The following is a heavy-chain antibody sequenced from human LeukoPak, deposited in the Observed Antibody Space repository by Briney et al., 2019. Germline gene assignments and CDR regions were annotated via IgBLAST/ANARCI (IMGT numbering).Heavy chain of an antibody. CDR3: ARQSSSWYDNWFDP. Sequence: SETLSLTCTVSGGSISSSSYYWSWIRQPPGKGLEWIGEINHSGSTNYNPSLKSRVTISVDTSKNQFSLKLSSVTAADTAVYYCARQSSSWYDNWFDPWGQGTLVTVSS. D-gene: IGHD6-13*01. J-gene: IGHJ5*02. CDR1: GGSISSSSYY. V-gene: IGHV4-39*01. CDR2: INHSGST.